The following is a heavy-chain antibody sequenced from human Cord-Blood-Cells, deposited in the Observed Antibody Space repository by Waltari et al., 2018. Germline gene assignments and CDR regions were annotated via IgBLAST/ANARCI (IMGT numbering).Heavy chain of an antibody. CDR1: GYNFNGSY. V-gene: IGHV1-2*02. D-gene: IGHD1-26*01. J-gene: IGHJ5*02. CDR2: INPNSGGT. Sequence: QVLLVQSGAEVKKPGASVKVTCKASGYNFNGSYMPWVRQAPGQGIEWMGWINPNSGGTNYAQKFQGRFTMTRDTSISTAYIELSRLRSDDTAVYYCARGEELLPINWFDPWGQETLVTVSS. CDR3: ARGEELLPINWFDP.